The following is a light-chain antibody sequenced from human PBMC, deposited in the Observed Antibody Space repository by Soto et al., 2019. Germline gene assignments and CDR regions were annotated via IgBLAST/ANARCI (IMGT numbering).Light chain of an antibody. CDR2: GVS. CDR3: SSYTRQYTPSYV. Sequence: QSALTQPASVSGSPGQSITLSCTGTSSDVGGYNYVSWYQQHPGKAPKLMIYGVSNRPSGISHRFSGSKSGNTASLTISGLRAEDEADYYCSSYTRQYTPSYVFGTGTKVTVL. CDR1: SSDVGGYNY. V-gene: IGLV2-14*01. J-gene: IGLJ1*01.